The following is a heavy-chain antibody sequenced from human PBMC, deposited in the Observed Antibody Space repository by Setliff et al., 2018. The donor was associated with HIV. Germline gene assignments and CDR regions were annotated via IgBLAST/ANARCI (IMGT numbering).Heavy chain of an antibody. CDR1: GGSVTDISYY. V-gene: IGHV4-39*07. CDR3: VRDAGDSYLKGFWYFDL. J-gene: IGHJ2*01. CDR2: IFYSGGT. Sequence: SETLSLTCTVSGGSVTDISYYWAWVRQPPGKGLQWVGTIFYSGGTYYNSSLKSRVTISVDTSKNQFSLRLNSVTAADTAVYYCVRDAGDSYLKGFWYFDLWGRGTLVTVS. D-gene: IGHD1-26*01.